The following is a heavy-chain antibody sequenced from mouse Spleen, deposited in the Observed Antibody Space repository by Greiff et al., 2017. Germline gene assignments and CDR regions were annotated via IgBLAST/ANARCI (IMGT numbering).Heavy chain of an antibody. J-gene: IGHJ2*01. CDR1: GYSITSGYY. CDR3: ARDHYYGYDYFDY. CDR2: ISYDGSN. D-gene: IGHD1-2*01. Sequence: EVQLVESGPGLVKPSQSLSLTCSVTGYSITSGYYWNWIRQFPGNKLEWMGYISYDGSNNYNPSLKNRISITRDTSKNQFFLKLNSVTTEDTATYYCARDHYYGYDYFDYWGQGTTLTVSS. V-gene: IGHV3-6*01.